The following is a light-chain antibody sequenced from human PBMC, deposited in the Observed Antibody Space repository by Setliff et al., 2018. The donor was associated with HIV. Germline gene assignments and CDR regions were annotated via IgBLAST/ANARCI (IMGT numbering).Light chain of an antibody. CDR1: SSDVGGYNY. J-gene: IGLJ1*01. CDR2: EVR. Sequence: QSVLAQPASVSGSPGQSITISCTGTSSDVGGYNYVSWYQQHPGKAPKLIIYEVRNRPSGVSNRFSGSTSGNTASLTISGLQAEDEADYYCSSYAITNTLPFGTGTKVTVL. CDR3: SSYAITNTLP. V-gene: IGLV2-14*01.